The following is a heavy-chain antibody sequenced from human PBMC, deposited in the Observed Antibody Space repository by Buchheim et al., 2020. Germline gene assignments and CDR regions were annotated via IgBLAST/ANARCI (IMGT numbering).Heavy chain of an antibody. CDR2: NYTSGST. CDR1: GGSISSGSYY. D-gene: IGHD2-8*02. J-gene: IGHJ6*01. CDR3: AREDCTGGVCSEGGNYYGMDV. Sequence: QVQLQESGPGLVKPSQTLSLTCTVSGGSISSGSYYWSWIRQPAGKGLEWIGRNYTSGSTNYNPSLKRRVPISVDTSKNQFSLKLSAVTAADTAVYYCAREDCTGGVCSEGGNYYGMDVWGQGTT. V-gene: IGHV4-61*02.